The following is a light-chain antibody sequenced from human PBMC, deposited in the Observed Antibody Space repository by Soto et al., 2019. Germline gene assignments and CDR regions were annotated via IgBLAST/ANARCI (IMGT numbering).Light chain of an antibody. Sequence: EVVLTRSPATLSVSPGERAILSCRASQSVGSNLAWYQQKPGQAPRLLIYEAATRATGIPARFSGSGSGTEFALTISGLQSEDFAVFYCQQYNSWPPNTFGQGTKLEIK. CDR2: EAA. CDR3: QQYNSWPPNT. J-gene: IGKJ2*01. V-gene: IGKV3-15*01. CDR1: QSVGSN.